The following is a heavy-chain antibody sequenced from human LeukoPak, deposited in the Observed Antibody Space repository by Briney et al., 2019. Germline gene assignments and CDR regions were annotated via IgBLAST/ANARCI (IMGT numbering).Heavy chain of an antibody. J-gene: IGHJ4*02. CDR1: AGTFSSYA. CDR2: IIPIFGTA. V-gene: IGHV1-69*05. Sequence: SVKVSFKASAGTFSSYAISWVRQAPGQGLEWMGRIIPIFGTANYAQKFQGRVTITTDESTSTAYMELSSLRSEDTAVYYCASWAGKRPGAAAGTEGYWGQGTLVTVSS. CDR3: ASWAGKRPGAAAGTEGY. D-gene: IGHD6-13*01.